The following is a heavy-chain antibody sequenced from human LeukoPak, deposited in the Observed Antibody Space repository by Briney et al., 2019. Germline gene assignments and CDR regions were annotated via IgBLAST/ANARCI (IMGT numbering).Heavy chain of an antibody. Sequence: PSQTLSLTCTVSGGSISSGSYYWSWIRQPAGKGLEWIGRIYTSGSTNYNPSLKSRVTISVDTSKNQFSLELSSVTAADTAVYYCASGVRGVIPFYYYGMDVWGQGTTVTVSS. D-gene: IGHD3-10*01. CDR1: GGSISSGSYY. CDR2: IYTSGST. CDR3: ASGVRGVIPFYYYGMDV. V-gene: IGHV4-61*02. J-gene: IGHJ6*02.